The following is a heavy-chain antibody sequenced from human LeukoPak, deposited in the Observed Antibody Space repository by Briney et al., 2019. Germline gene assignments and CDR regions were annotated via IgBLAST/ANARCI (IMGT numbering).Heavy chain of an antibody. J-gene: IGHJ4*02. D-gene: IGHD3-22*01. Sequence: SETLSLTCTVSGGSISSYYWNWIRQPPGKGLEWIGYIYYSGSTNYNPSLKSRVTISVDTSKNQFSLKLSSVTAADTAVYYCARRDGSGYYGYYFDYWGQGTLVTVSS. CDR2: IYYSGST. V-gene: IGHV4-59*01. CDR3: ARRDGSGYYGYYFDY. CDR1: GGSISSYY.